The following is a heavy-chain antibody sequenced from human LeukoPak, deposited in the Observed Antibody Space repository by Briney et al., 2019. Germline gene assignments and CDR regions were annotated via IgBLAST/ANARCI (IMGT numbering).Heavy chain of an antibody. Sequence: GASVKVSCKASGYTFTGYYMHWVRQAPGQGLEWMGWINPNSGGTNYAQKFQGRVTMTRDTSISTAYMELSRLRSADTAGYYCATPSSSRCYYFDYWGQGTLVTVSS. CDR3: ATPSSSRCYYFDY. V-gene: IGHV1-2*02. CDR1: GYTFTGYY. CDR2: INPNSGGT. J-gene: IGHJ4*02. D-gene: IGHD6-19*01.